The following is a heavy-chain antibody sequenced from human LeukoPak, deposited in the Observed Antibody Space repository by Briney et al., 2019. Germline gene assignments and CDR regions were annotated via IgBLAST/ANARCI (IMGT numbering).Heavy chain of an antibody. D-gene: IGHD2-2*01. CDR2: ISSSGSII. Sequence: GGSLTLSCAASGFIFNDYYMSWIRQAPGKGLEWVSYISSSGSIIYFADSVKGRFTISRDNAKNTLYLQMNSRGVEDTAVYYCARDYRCSSTSCKDRTFDYWGQGTLVTVSS. J-gene: IGHJ4*02. CDR1: GFIFNDYY. V-gene: IGHV3-11*01. CDR3: ARDYRCSSTSCKDRTFDY.